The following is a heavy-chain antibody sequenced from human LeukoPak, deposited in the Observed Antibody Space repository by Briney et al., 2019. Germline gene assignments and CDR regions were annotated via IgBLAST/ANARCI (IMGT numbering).Heavy chain of an antibody. V-gene: IGHV3-23*01. CDR3: AKDRRGNSGMDV. J-gene: IGHJ6*02. Sequence: GGSLRLSCAASGFTFSSYATSWVHQAPGKGLEWVSAISGSGGSTYYADSVKGRFTISRDNSKNTLYLQMNSLRAEDTAVYYCAKDRRGNSGMDVWGQGTTVTVSS. CDR1: GFTFSSYA. D-gene: IGHD3-10*01. CDR2: ISGSGGST.